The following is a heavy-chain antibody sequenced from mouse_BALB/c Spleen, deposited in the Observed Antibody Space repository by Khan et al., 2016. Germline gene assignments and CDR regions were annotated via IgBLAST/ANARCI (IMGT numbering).Heavy chain of an antibody. CDR2: ISYSGST. J-gene: IGHJ4*01. V-gene: IGHV3-8*02. CDR3: ARYDGSSDYAMDY. Sequence: EVQLQESGPSLVKPSQTLSLTCSVTGDSITSGYWNWIRKFPGNKLEYMGYISYSGSTYYNPSLKSRLSITRDTSKNQYYLQLNSVTTEDTATYYCARYDGSSDYAMDYWGQGTSVTVSS. CDR1: GDSITSGY. D-gene: IGHD1-1*01.